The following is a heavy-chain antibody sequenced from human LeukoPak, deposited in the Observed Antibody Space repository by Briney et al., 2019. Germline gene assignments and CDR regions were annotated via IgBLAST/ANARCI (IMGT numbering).Heavy chain of an antibody. Sequence: PSETLSLTCTVSGGSINSGNYYWYWIRQPAGKGLEWIGRFYTSGSTNYNPSLKSRITMSVDTSKNQFSLRLSSVTAADTAVYYCARGPYHDFWNGYPFFDFWGQGALVTVSS. CDR3: ARGPYHDFWNGYPFFDF. V-gene: IGHV4-61*02. CDR1: GGSINSGNYY. J-gene: IGHJ4*02. D-gene: IGHD3-3*01. CDR2: FYTSGST.